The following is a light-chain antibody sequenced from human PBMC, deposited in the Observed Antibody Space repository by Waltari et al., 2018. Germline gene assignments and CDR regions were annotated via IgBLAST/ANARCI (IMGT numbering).Light chain of an antibody. CDR3: AAWDDRFNGHWL. CDR2: GNN. CDR1: SSNIGAGHD. V-gene: IGLV1-40*01. J-gene: IGLJ3*02. Sequence: QSVLTQPPSVSGAPGQRVTISCTGSSSNIGAGHDVHWYQVFPGTAPKLLIYGNNNRPSGVPDRFSGSKSGTSASLAISGLQSEDEADYYCAAWDDRFNGHWLFGGGTKVTVL.